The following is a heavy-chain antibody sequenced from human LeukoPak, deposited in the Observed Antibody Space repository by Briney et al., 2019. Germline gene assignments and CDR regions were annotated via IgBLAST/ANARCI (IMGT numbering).Heavy chain of an antibody. V-gene: IGHV4-39*01. D-gene: IGHD3-10*01. J-gene: IGHJ6*02. CDR1: GGSISSSSYY. CDR2: IYYSGST. Sequence: PSETLSLTCTVSGGSISSSSYYWGWIRQPPGKGLEWIGSIYYSGSTYYNPSLKSRVTISVDTSKNQFSLKLSSVTAADTAVYYCVVLTMVPRSYGMDVWGQGTTVTVSS. CDR3: VVLTMVPRSYGMDV.